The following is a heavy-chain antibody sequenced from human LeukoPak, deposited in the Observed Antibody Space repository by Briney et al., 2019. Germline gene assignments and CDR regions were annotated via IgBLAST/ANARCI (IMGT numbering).Heavy chain of an antibody. CDR3: ARVFPRLGIALDAFDI. Sequence: GGSLRLSCAASTSTGLVWMDWVRKAPGKGLVWVSRISSDGTGANYADSVKGRFTISRDNAKNTLYLQMNSLRAEDTAVYYCARVFPRLGIALDAFDIWGQGTMVTVSS. D-gene: IGHD3-16*01. CDR1: TSTGLVW. J-gene: IGHJ3*02. CDR2: ISSDGTGA. V-gene: IGHV3-74*01.